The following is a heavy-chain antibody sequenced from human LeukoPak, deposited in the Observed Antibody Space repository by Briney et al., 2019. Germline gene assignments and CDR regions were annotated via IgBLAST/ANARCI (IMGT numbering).Heavy chain of an antibody. D-gene: IGHD5-18*01. V-gene: IGHV4-34*01. J-gene: IGHJ4*02. CDR1: GGSFSDYY. Sequence: SGTLSLTCAVYGGSFSDYYWSWIRQPPGRGLEWIGEINHSGSTNYNASLKSRVTMSVDTSKNQFSLKLSSVTAADTAVYYCARGGYTYGYGYWGQGTLVTVSS. CDR3: ARGGYTYGYGY. CDR2: INHSGST.